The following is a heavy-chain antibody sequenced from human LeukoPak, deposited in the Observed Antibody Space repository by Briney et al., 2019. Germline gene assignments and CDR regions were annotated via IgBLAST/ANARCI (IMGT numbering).Heavy chain of an antibody. J-gene: IGHJ4*02. CDR3: ARGRYDYVWGSPYDY. Sequence: GGSLRLSCVASGFSFSSYALSWVRQSPGKGLEWVSSISARGSNTYYGYSVKGRFTISRDNAKNSLYLQMNSLRAEDTAVYYCARGRYDYVWGSPYDYWGQGTLVTVSS. CDR1: GFSFSSYA. V-gene: IGHV3-21*01. D-gene: IGHD3-16*01. CDR2: ISARGSNT.